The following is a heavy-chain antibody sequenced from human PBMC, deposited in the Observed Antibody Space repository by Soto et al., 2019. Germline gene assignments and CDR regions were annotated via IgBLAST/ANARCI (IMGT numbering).Heavy chain of an antibody. CDR2: ISYDGSNK. Sequence: GGSLRLSCAASGFTFSSYGMHWVRQAPGKGLEWVAVISYDGSNKYYADSVKGRFTISRDNSKNTLYLQMNSLRAEDTAVYYCAKGPHDYSFDYWGQGTLVTVSS. J-gene: IGHJ4*02. CDR3: AKGPHDYSFDY. D-gene: IGHD4-4*01. V-gene: IGHV3-30*18. CDR1: GFTFSSYG.